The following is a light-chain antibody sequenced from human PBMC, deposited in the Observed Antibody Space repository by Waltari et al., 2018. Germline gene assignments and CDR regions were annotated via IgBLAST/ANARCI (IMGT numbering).Light chain of an antibody. V-gene: IGLV3-1*01. CDR3: QAWDISIVA. J-gene: IGLJ2*01. CDR1: QLGNKY. Sequence: SYDLTQPPSVSVSPGQTASITCSGDQLGNKYACWYRQKPGQSPVLVMYEDDKRPSGIPWRFSGSNSGNTATLTISGTQAIDEADYCFQAWDISIVAFGGGTKLTVL. CDR2: EDD.